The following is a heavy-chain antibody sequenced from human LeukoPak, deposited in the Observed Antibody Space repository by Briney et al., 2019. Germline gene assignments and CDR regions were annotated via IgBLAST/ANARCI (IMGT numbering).Heavy chain of an antibody. CDR1: GFTFTNYA. CDR2: ISGSGGST. V-gene: IGHV3-23*01. J-gene: IGHJ4*02. D-gene: IGHD3-10*01. CDR3: AKLKRGAPGDY. Sequence: GGSLRLSCAASGFTFTNYAMSWVRQAPGKGLEWVSAISGSGGSTYYADSVKGRFTISRDNSKNTLYLQMNSLRAEDTAVYYCAKLKRGAPGDYWGQGILVTVSS.